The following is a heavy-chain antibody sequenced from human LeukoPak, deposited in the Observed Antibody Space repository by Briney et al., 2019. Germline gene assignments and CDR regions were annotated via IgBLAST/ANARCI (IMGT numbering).Heavy chain of an antibody. Sequence: GGSLRLSCAASGFTFSSYAMHWVRQAPGKGLEWVAVISYDGSNKYYADSVKGRFTISRDNSKNTLYLQMNSLRAEDTAVYYCAREGNHYDILTGYYYAYYFDCWGQGTLVTVSS. V-gene: IGHV3-30-3*01. CDR2: ISYDGSNK. D-gene: IGHD3-9*01. J-gene: IGHJ4*02. CDR3: AREGNHYDILTGYYYAYYFDC. CDR1: GFTFSSYA.